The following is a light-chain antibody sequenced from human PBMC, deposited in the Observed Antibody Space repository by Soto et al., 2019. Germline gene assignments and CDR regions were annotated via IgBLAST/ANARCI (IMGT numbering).Light chain of an antibody. CDR2: DAS. V-gene: IGKV3-11*01. J-gene: IGKJ4*01. CDR1: QSLSRS. CDR3: QHRANWPLT. Sequence: EIVLTQSPATLSLSPGERATLSCRASQSLSRSLAWYQQKPGQAPRLLIYDASNRATGIPARFSGSGSGTDFTLPIRSLEPEDFALYYCQHRANWPLTFGGGTKVEIK.